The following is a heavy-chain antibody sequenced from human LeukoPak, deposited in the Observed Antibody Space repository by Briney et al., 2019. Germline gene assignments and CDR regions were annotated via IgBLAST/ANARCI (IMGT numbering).Heavy chain of an antibody. J-gene: IGHJ4*02. CDR3: ARDLRIQLWLDY. D-gene: IGHD5-18*01. Sequence: GGSLRLSCAASGFRFSSYSLNWIRQAPGKGLEWVSSISSMSDYKYYADSVKGRFTISRDNSKNTLYLQMNSLRAEDTAVYYCARDLRIQLWLDYWGQGTLVTVSS. CDR2: ISSMSDYK. CDR1: GFRFSSYS. V-gene: IGHV3-21*01.